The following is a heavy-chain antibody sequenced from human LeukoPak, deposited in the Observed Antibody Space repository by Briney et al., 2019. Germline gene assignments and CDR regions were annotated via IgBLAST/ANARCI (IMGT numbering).Heavy chain of an antibody. CDR1: GGSFSGYY. CDR2: INHSGST. D-gene: IGHD1-7*01. Sequence: SETLSLTCAVYGGSFSGYYWSWIRQPPGKGLEWIGEINHSGSTNYNPSLKSRVTISVDTSKNQFSLKLSSVTAADTAVYYCARHGSLYNWNYYNWFDPWGQGTLVTVSS. CDR3: ARHGSLYNWNYYNWFDP. J-gene: IGHJ5*02. V-gene: IGHV4-34*01.